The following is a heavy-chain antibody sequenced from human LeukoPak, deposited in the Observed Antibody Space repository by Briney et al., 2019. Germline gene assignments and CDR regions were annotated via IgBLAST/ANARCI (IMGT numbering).Heavy chain of an antibody. CDR3: AKGGYSSGWYKPLFDY. CDR1: GFTFDDYA. Sequence: PGGSLRLSCAASGFTFDDYAMHWVRQAPGKGLEWVSGISWNSGSIGYADSVKGRFTISRDNAKNSLYLQMNSLRAEDTALYYCAKGGYSSGWYKPLFDYWGQGTLVTVSS. V-gene: IGHV3-9*01. D-gene: IGHD6-19*01. J-gene: IGHJ4*02. CDR2: ISWNSGSI.